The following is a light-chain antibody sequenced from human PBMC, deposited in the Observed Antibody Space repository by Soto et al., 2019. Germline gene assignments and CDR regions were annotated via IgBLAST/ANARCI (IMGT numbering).Light chain of an antibody. Sequence: DVQMTQSPSSLSAAVGYRFTITCRASQSINNWLAWYQQKPGKAPKFLIYDASTLETGVPSRFSGSASGTEFTLTISGLQPEDVASYYCQQYDTYPLTFGGGTKVDIK. CDR1: QSINNW. V-gene: IGKV1-5*01. J-gene: IGKJ4*01. CDR3: QQYDTYPLT. CDR2: DAS.